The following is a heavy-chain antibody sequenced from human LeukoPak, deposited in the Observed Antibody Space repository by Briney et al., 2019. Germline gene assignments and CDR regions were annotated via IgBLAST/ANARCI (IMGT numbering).Heavy chain of an antibody. CDR1: GFTFSSYA. V-gene: IGHV3-23*01. Sequence: GSLRLSCAASGFTFSSYAMSWVRQAPGKGLEWVSAISGSGGSTYYADSVKGRFTISRDNSKNTLYLQMNSLRAEDTAVYYCAQRNLMTTVYKSDYWGQGTLVTVSS. J-gene: IGHJ4*02. CDR3: AQRNLMTTVYKSDY. CDR2: ISGSGGST. D-gene: IGHD4-17*01.